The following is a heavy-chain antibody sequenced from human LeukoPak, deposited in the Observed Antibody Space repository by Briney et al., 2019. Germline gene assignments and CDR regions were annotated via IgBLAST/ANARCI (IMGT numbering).Heavy chain of an antibody. V-gene: IGHV3-23*01. Sequence: GGSVRLLYAASGFPLDSFDKPWARQAPGKGLEWVSGVSVSGDTTYYGDSVKGRFTISRDNSRNSLFLQMNSLRAEDRAVLSCSKPLYIPTLSFFHDWGQGTLVTVSS. J-gene: IGHJ1*01. D-gene: IGHD2-21*01. CDR2: VSVSGDTT. CDR3: SKPLYIPTLSFFHD. CDR1: GFPLDSFD.